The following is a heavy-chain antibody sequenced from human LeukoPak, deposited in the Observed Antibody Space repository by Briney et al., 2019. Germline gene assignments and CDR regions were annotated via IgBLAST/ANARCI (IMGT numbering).Heavy chain of an antibody. CDR2: IYYSGST. J-gene: IGHJ6*03. CDR3: ARHKDYYYSYMDV. CDR1: GGSISSYY. Sequence: SETLSLTCTVSGGSISSYYWSWIRQPPGKGLEWIEYIYYSGSTNYNPSLKSRVTISVDTSKNQFSLKLSSVTAADTAVYYCARHKDYYYSYMDVWGKGATVTISS. V-gene: IGHV4-59*08.